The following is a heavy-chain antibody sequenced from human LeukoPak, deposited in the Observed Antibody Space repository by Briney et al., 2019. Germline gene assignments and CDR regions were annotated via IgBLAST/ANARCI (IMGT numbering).Heavy chain of an antibody. Sequence: ASVKVSCKASGYTFTSYDINWVRQATGQGLEWMGWMNPNSGNTGYAQKFQGRVSMTWNTSISTAYMELSSLKSEDTAVYYCAKIGAAARRAPNPRWFDPWGQGTLITVSS. V-gene: IGHV1-8*01. D-gene: IGHD6-6*01. J-gene: IGHJ5*02. CDR2: MNPNSGNT. CDR1: GYTFTSYD. CDR3: AKIGAAARRAPNPRWFDP.